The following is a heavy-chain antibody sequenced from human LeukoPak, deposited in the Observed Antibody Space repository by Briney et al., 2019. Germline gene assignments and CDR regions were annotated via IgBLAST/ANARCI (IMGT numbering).Heavy chain of an antibody. J-gene: IGHJ4*02. V-gene: IGHV3-30*04. Sequence: GGSLRLSCAASGFTFSSYAMHWVRQAPGRGLEWVAVISYDGSNKSYADSVKGRFTISRDNSKNTLYLQMNSLRAEDTAVYYCARESVAGVVLLDYWGQGTLVTVSS. CDR3: ARESVAGVVLLDY. CDR1: GFTFSSYA. CDR2: ISYDGSNK. D-gene: IGHD6-19*01.